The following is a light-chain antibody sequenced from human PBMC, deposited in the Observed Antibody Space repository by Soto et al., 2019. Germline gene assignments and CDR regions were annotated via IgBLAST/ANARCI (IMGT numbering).Light chain of an antibody. Sequence: EIVLTQSPGTLSLSPGERATRSCRASQSVSNHYLAWYQQKPGQAPRLLIYGASNRATGIPDRFSGSGSGTDFTITISRLETEDFAVYYCQQYGSSGTFGHGTKVEVK. CDR2: GAS. V-gene: IGKV3-20*01. CDR1: QSVSNHY. CDR3: QQYGSSGT. J-gene: IGKJ1*01.